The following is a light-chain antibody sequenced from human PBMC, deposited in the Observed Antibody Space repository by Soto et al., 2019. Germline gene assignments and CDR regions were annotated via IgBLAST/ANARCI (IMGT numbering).Light chain of an antibody. CDR1: QSVSTSY. CDR2: GPS. V-gene: IGKV3-20*01. CDR3: QQYGNSRGT. Sequence: DIVLTQSPCTLSLSPGDRATLSCRASQSVSTSYLAWYQQKPGQAPRLLIYGPSSRATGIPDRFSGSGSGTDFTLTISGLEPEDFAVYYCQQYGNSRGTFGQRTKVDIK. J-gene: IGKJ1*01.